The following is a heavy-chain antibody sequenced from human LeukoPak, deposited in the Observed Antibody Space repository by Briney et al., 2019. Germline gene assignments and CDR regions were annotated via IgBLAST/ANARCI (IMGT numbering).Heavy chain of an antibody. Sequence: GGSLRLSCAASGFALSSHWMTWVRQVPGRGPEWVANVNRDGSETYYLDSVKGRFTISKDNAKNSLYLQMDSLRAEDTALYHCARNNGMDVWGQGTTVIVSS. CDR3: ARNNGMDV. J-gene: IGHJ6*02. CDR2: VNRDGSET. V-gene: IGHV3-7*03. CDR1: GFALSSHW.